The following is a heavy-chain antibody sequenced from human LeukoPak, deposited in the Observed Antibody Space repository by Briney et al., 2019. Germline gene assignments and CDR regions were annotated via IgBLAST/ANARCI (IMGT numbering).Heavy chain of an antibody. V-gene: IGHV3-21*01. Sequence: GGALRLSCAASGFGLSTYSMNWVRQAPGKGPEWVASISSSGMYIHYADSMKGRFSISRDNAKNSLYLQMNSLRAEDTAVYYCARVMSMVRGATTSGFDYWGQGTLVTVSS. CDR2: ISSSGMYI. CDR1: GFGLSTYS. CDR3: ARVMSMVRGATTSGFDY. J-gene: IGHJ4*02. D-gene: IGHD3-10*01.